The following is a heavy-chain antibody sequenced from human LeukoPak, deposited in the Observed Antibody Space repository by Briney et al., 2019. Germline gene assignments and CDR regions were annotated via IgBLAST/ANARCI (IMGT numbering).Heavy chain of an antibody. CDR1: GFAVSSNY. J-gene: IGHJ3*02. CDR3: ASRDHAGGAFDI. CDR2: IYSGGST. Sequence: GGSLRLSCAASGFAVSSNYMSWVRQAPGKGLEWVSVIYSGGSTYYADSVKGRFTISRDNSKNALYLQMNSLRAEDTAVYYCASRDHAGGAFDIWGQGTMVTVSS. D-gene: IGHD1-14*01. V-gene: IGHV3-66*01.